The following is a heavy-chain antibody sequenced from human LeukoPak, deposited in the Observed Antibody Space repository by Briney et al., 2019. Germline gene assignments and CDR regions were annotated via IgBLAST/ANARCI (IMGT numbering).Heavy chain of an antibody. CDR1: GFTFSSYS. V-gene: IGHV3-21*01. D-gene: IGHD1-20*01. J-gene: IGHJ4*02. Sequence: PGGSLRLSCAASGFTFSSYSMNWVRQAPGKGLEWVSSISSSSSYIYYADSVKGRFTISRDNAKNSLYLQVNSLRAEDTAVYYCARTITQTYDFDYWGQGTLVTVSS. CDR3: ARTITQTYDFDY. CDR2: ISSSSSYI.